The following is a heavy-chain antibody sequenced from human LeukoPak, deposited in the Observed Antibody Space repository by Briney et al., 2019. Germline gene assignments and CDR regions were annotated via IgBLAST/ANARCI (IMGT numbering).Heavy chain of an antibody. D-gene: IGHD6-13*01. CDR2: ISGSSSTI. CDR3: ARGAGRGGYYFDY. J-gene: IGHJ4*02. CDR1: GFTFSRYS. V-gene: IGHV3-48*02. Sequence: GGSLRLSSAASGFTFSRYSMNWVRQAPGKGLEWVSYISGSSSTIYYADSVKGRFTISRDNAKNSLYLQMNSLRDEDTAVYYCARGAGRGGYYFDYWGQGTLVSVSS.